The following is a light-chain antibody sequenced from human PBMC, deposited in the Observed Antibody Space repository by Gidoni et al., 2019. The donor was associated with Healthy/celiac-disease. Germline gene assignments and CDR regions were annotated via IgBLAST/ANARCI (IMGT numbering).Light chain of an antibody. V-gene: IGKV1-13*02. Sequence: AIQLTQQPSSLSASVGDSVTITCRASKGISSALDWYQQKPGKAPKILIYDASSLESGVPSRFSGSGSGTDFTLTIISLQPEDFATYYCQQFNSYPLTFGGGTKVEIK. CDR3: QQFNSYPLT. CDR2: DAS. CDR1: KGISSA. J-gene: IGKJ4*01.